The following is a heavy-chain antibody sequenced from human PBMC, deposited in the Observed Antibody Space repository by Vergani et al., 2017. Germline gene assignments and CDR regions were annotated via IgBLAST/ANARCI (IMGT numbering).Heavy chain of an antibody. CDR3: ASGKNDSDSTSHFRGRYFDV. CDR2: IYNSGNG. CDR1: GDSIISRSYY. J-gene: IGHJ2*01. D-gene: IGHD3-10*01. V-gene: IGHV4-39*01. Sequence: QMQLQESCPGLVKASETLSLTFTVSGDSIISRSYYWGWIRQPPGKGLEWIGSIYNSGNGDSSSSLKSRVTISADTSKNQFSLRLTSVTDADTAVYYCASGKNDSDSTSHFRGRYFDVWGRGTLVTVPS.